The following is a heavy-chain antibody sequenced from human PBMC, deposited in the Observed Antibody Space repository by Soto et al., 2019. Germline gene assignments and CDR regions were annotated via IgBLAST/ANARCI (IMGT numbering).Heavy chain of an antibody. CDR2: ISWNSGSI. V-gene: IGHV3-9*01. CDR1: GFTFDDYA. CDR3: AKELEDGFDY. J-gene: IGHJ4*02. Sequence: EVQLVESGGGLVQPGRSLRLSCAASGFTFDDYAMHWVRQAPGKGLEWVSGISWNSGSIGYADSVKGRFTISRDNAKNSLYLQMNSLRAEDTALYYCAKELEDGFDYWGQGTLVTVSS.